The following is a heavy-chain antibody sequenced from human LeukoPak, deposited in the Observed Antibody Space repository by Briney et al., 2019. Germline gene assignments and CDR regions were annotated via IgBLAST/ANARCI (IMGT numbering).Heavy chain of an antibody. CDR2: IYYSGST. Sequence: SETLSLTCTVSGGSISSYYWSWIRQPPGKGLEWIGYIYYSGSTNYNPSLKSRVTISVDTSKNQFSLKLSSVTAADTAVYYCASTRYSSSWYWFDPWGQGTLVTVSS. CDR1: GGSISSYY. V-gene: IGHV4-59*01. D-gene: IGHD6-13*01. CDR3: ASTRYSSSWYWFDP. J-gene: IGHJ5*02.